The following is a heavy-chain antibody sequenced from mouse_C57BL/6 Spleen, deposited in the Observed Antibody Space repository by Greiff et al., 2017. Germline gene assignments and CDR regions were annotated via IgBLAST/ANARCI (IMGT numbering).Heavy chain of an antibody. J-gene: IGHJ1*03. CDR1: GYTFTSYW. Sequence: QVHVKQSGAELAKPGASVKLSCKASGYTFTSYWMHWVKQRPGQGLEWIGYINPSSGYTKYNQKFKDKATLTADKSSSTAYMQRSSLTYEDSAVYDCARGPTTDWYFDVWGTGTTVTVSS. CDR2: INPSSGYT. CDR3: ARGPTTDWYFDV. D-gene: IGHD1-1*01. V-gene: IGHV1-7*01.